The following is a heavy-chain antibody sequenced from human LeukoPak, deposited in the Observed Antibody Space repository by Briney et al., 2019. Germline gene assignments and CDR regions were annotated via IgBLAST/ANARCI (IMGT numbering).Heavy chain of an antibody. CDR3: AKDMVRGVINLLLGGMDV. CDR2: ISWNSGSI. V-gene: IGHV3-9*01. Sequence: GRSLRLSCAASGFTFDDYAVHWARQAPGKGLEWVSGISWNSGSIGYADSVKGRFTISRDNAKNSLYLQMNSLRAEDTALYYCAKDMVRGVINLLLGGMDVWGQGTTVTVSS. D-gene: IGHD3-10*01. J-gene: IGHJ6*02. CDR1: GFTFDDYA.